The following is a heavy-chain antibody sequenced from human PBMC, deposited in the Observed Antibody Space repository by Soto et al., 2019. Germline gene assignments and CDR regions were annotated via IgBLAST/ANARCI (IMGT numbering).Heavy chain of an antibody. J-gene: IGHJ4*02. D-gene: IGHD6-19*01. V-gene: IGHV1-46*03. CDR2: INPSGGTT. Sequence: QVQLVQSGAEVKKPGASVKVSCTASGYPLTGNYIHWVRQGPGEGLEWMGKINPSGGTTRYGQKFQGRVSMTRDPSTSTVYMEMSSLRSDDTAVYYCARGEPHSSGWNFDYWGQGTLVIVSP. CDR3: ARGEPHSSGWNFDY. CDR1: GYPLTGNY.